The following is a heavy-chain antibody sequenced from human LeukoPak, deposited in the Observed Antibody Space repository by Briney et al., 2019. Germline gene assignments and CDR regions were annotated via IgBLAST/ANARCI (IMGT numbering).Heavy chain of an antibody. D-gene: IGHD3-22*01. V-gene: IGHV1-18*01. CDR2: ISAYNGNT. Sequence: ASVKVSCKASGYTFTSYGISWVRQAPGQGLEWVGWISAYNGNTNYAQKLQGRVTMTTDTSTSTAYMELRSLRSDDTAVYYCARDLPHYYYDNSGLHVFDVWGQGTMVTVSS. CDR3: ARDLPHYYYDNSGLHVFDV. CDR1: GYTFTSYG. J-gene: IGHJ3*01.